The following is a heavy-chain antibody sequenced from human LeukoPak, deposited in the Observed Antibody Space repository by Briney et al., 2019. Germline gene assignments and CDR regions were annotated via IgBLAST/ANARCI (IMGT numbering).Heavy chain of an antibody. J-gene: IGHJ5*02. CDR2: THSSGGT. CDR3: IVFGDSNH. Sequence: GEPLRLSCAASGFTGSHNYMSWVRQAPGKGLEWVSATHSSGGTYYADSVKGRFTISRDTSKNTLYLQINSLSVEDTAVYYCIVFGDSNHWGQGTLVTVSS. V-gene: IGHV3-53*01. CDR1: GFTGSHNY. D-gene: IGHD4-17*01.